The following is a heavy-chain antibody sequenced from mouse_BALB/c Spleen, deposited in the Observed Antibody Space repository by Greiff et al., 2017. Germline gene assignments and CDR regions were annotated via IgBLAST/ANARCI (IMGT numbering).Heavy chain of an antibody. CDR2: ISNGGGST. Sequence: DVKLVESGGGLVQPGGSLKLSCAASGFTFSSYTMSWVRQTPEKRLEWVAYISNGGGSTYYPDTVKGRFTISRDNAKNTLYLQMSSLKSEDTAMYYCASATTVVDYYAMDYWGQGTSVTVSS. CDR3: ASATTVVDYYAMDY. J-gene: IGHJ4*01. D-gene: IGHD1-1*01. V-gene: IGHV5-12-2*01. CDR1: GFTFSSYT.